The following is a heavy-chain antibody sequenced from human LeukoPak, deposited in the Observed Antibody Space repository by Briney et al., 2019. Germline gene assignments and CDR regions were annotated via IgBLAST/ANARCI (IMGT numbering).Heavy chain of an antibody. J-gene: IGHJ4*02. CDR1: GGSFSGYY. D-gene: IGHD3-3*01. CDR3: ARGRTIFGVVTQSPFDY. Sequence: SETLSLTCTVYGGSFSGYYWSWIRQPPGKGLEWIGEINHSGSTNYNPSLKSRVTISVDTSKNQFSLKLSSVTAADTAVYYCARGRTIFGVVTQSPFDYWGQGTLVTVSS. V-gene: IGHV4-34*01. CDR2: INHSGST.